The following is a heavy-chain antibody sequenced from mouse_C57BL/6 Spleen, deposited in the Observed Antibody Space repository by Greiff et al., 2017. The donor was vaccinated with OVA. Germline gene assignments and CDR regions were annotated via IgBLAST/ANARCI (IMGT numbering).Heavy chain of an antibody. Sequence: VQLQQPGAELVMPGASVKLSCKASGYTFTSYWLHWVKQRPGQGLEWIGEIDPSDSYTNYNQKFKGKSTLTVDKSSSTAYMQLSSLTSEDSAVYYGARKGYGSSYEGDHWGQGTTLTVSS. J-gene: IGHJ2*01. V-gene: IGHV1-69*01. CDR3: ARKGYGSSYEGDH. CDR1: GYTFTSYW. CDR2: IDPSDSYT. D-gene: IGHD1-1*01.